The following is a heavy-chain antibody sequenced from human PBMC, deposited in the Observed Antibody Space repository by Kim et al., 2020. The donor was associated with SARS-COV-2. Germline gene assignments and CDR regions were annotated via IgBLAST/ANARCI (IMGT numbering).Heavy chain of an antibody. V-gene: IGHV3-48*04. CDR1: RFTFSSFS. CDR2: ISSTGRSI. J-gene: IGHJ4*02. D-gene: IGHD1-26*01. CDR3: VRDLEWELLFDE. Sequence: GGSLRLSCEASRFTFSSFSMNWVRQAPGKGLEWISYISSTGRSIYYADSVKGRFTISRDNAKNSLYLQMNSLRAEDTAVYYCVRDLEWELLFDEWGQGTLAPVSS.